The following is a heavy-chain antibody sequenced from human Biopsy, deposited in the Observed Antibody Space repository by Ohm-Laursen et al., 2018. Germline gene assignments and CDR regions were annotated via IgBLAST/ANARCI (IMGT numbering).Heavy chain of an antibody. Sequence: GTLSLTCAVNGESSSGYFWNWIRQPPGKGLEWIGEINQSGSTNYNPSLKRRATLSADSSNSQFSLRLTSVTAADTAIYYCARGSGYFKLDVWGQGTTVTVSS. CDR1: GESSSGYF. CDR2: INQSGST. D-gene: IGHD5-12*01. CDR3: ARGSGYFKLDV. J-gene: IGHJ6*02. V-gene: IGHV4-34*01.